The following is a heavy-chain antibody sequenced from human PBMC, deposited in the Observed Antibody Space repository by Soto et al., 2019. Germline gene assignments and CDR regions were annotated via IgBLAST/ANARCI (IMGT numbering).Heavy chain of an antibody. CDR2: ISPNTGDT. CDR1: EYTFTDYF. V-gene: IGHV1-2*02. Sequence: ASVKVSCKASEYTFTDYFLHWVRQAPGQGLECMGWISPNTGDTDYTQNFRGRVTMTRDTSIDTAYMELSSLQTDDTAIYYCARAPAGAISWEHNWFDLWGHGTLVTVSS. J-gene: IGHJ5*02. CDR3: ARAPAGAISWEHNWFDL. D-gene: IGHD1-1*01.